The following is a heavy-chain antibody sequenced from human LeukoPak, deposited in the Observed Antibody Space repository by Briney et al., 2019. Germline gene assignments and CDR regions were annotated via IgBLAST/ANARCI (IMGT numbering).Heavy chain of an antibody. Sequence: ASVTVSCKASGGTFSSYAISWVRQAPGQGLEWMGRIIPILGIANYAQKFQGRVTITADKSTSTAYMELSSLRSEDTAVYYCARGRYCGGDCYTDWFDPWGQGTLVTVSS. V-gene: IGHV1-69*04. CDR1: GGTFSSYA. CDR2: IIPILGIA. D-gene: IGHD2-21*02. CDR3: ARGRYCGGDCYTDWFDP. J-gene: IGHJ5*02.